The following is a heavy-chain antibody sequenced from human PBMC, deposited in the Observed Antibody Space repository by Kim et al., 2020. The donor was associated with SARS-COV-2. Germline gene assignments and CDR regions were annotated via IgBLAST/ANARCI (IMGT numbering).Heavy chain of an antibody. CDR3: ARVRQWELLVLDY. J-gene: IGHJ4*02. Sequence: SVKVSCKASGGTFSSYAISWVRQAPGQGLEWMGGIIPIFGTANYAQKFQGRVTITADESTSTAYMELSSLRSEDTAVYYCARVRQWELLVLDYWGQGTLVTVSS. V-gene: IGHV1-69*13. CDR1: GGTFSSYA. D-gene: IGHD1-26*01. CDR2: IIPIFGTA.